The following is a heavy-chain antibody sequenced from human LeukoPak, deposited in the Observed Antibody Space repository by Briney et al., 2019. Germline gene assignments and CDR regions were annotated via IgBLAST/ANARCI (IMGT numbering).Heavy chain of an antibody. CDR3: ARGHLRGSSGEDYYYYYGMDV. J-gene: IGHJ6*02. D-gene: IGHD6-19*01. Sequence: PSETLSLTCTVSGGSISSYYWSWIRQPPGKGLEWIGYIYYSGSTNYNPSLKSRVTISVVTSKNQFSLKLSSVTAADTAVYYCARGHLRGSSGEDYYYYYGMDVWGQGTTVTVSS. V-gene: IGHV4-59*01. CDR1: GGSISSYY. CDR2: IYYSGST.